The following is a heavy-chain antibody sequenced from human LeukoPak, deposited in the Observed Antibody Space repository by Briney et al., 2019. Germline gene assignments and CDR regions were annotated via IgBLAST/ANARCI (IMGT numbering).Heavy chain of an antibody. CDR2: ISGSAGST. CDR3: AKESAGNSSGWYYFDS. D-gene: IGHD6-19*01. V-gene: IGHV3-23*01. J-gene: IGHJ4*02. CDR1: GFTFSGHV. Sequence: GGSLRLSCAVSGFTFSGHVMSWVRQAPGKGLEWVSAISGSAGSTYYADSVKGRFTISRDNSKNTLYLQMNSLRAEDTAVCYCAKESAGNSSGWYYFDSWGQGTLVTVSS.